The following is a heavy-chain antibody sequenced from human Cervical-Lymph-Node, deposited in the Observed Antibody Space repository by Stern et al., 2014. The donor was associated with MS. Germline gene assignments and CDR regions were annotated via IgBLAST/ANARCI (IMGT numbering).Heavy chain of an antibody. Sequence: QLQLQESGPGLVKPSETLSLTCSVSGYSISSGYYWAWIRQPPGKGLEWIGSIFNSGGPYYNPSLKSRVTMSVDTSKNQFSLRLSSVTAADTAVFYCARVGYYGVSGQGALDPWGQGTLVTVSS. CDR2: IFNSGGP. V-gene: IGHV4-38-2*02. J-gene: IGHJ5*02. CDR3: ARVGYYGVSGQGALDP. CDR1: GYSISSGYY. D-gene: IGHD2-21*01.